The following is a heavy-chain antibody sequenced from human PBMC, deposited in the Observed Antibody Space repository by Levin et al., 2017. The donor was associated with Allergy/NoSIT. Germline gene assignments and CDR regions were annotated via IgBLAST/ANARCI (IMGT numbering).Heavy chain of an antibody. CDR2: ISSSGSTI. V-gene: IGHV3-11*01. Sequence: AGGSLRLSCAASGFTFSDYYMSWIRQAPGKGLEWVSYISSSGSTIYYADSVKGRFTISRDNAKNSLYLQMNSLRAEDTAVYYCARYVKSTGRPWFDPWGQGTLVTVSS. J-gene: IGHJ5*02. CDR3: ARYVKSTGRPWFDP. D-gene: IGHD3-16*01. CDR1: GFTFSDYY.